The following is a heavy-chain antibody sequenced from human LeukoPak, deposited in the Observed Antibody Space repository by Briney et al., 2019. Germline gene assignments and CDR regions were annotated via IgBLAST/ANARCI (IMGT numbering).Heavy chain of an antibody. Sequence: GASVKVSCKASGYSFTGYYVHWVRQAPGQGLEWMGWINPNSGGTKYAQQFQGRVTMTRDTSISTAYMELTKLRSDDTAVYYCARIVVVPAGTGLDYWGQGTLVTVSS. CDR1: GYSFTGYY. J-gene: IGHJ4*02. V-gene: IGHV1-2*02. D-gene: IGHD2-2*01. CDR3: ARIVVVPAGTGLDY. CDR2: INPNSGGT.